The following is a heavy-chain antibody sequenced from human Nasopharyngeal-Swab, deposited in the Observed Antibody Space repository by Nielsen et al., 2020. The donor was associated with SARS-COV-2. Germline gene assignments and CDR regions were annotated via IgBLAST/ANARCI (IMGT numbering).Heavy chain of an antibody. D-gene: IGHD2-15*01. Sequence: GGSLRLSCAASGFTFSSYWMSWVRQAPGKGLEWVANIKQDGSEKYYVDSVKGRFTISRDNAKNSLYLQMNSLRAEDTAVYYCAKALGYCSGGSCPNWFDPWGQGTLVTVSS. J-gene: IGHJ5*02. CDR1: GFTFSSYW. CDR2: IKQDGSEK. V-gene: IGHV3-7*03. CDR3: AKALGYCSGGSCPNWFDP.